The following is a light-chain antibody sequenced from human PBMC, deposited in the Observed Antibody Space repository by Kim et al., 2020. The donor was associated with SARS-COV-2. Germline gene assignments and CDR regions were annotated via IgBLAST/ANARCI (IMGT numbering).Light chain of an antibody. CDR3: NSRDSSGNHLV. CDR1: SLRSYY. V-gene: IGLV3-19*01. CDR2: GKN. Sequence: AFGQTGRITCQGDSLRSYYASWYQQKPGQAPVRVIYGKNNRPSGIPDRFSGSSSGNTASLTITGAQAEDEADYYCNSRDSSGNHLVFGGGTKLTVL. J-gene: IGLJ2*01.